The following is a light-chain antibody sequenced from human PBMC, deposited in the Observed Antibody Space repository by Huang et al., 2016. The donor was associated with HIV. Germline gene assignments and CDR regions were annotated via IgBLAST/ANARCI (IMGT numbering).Light chain of an antibody. V-gene: IGKV3-15*01. J-gene: IGKJ4*01. CDR1: RSVSST. CDR2: GSS. Sequence: IVMTQSPATLSVSPGERVTLSCRANRSVSSTLAWDQQRPGQAPRLLIYGSSTRAPGIPARFSGSGSGTDFSLTISSLQSEDFALYYCHQYNNWLLSFGGGTRVDI. CDR3: HQYNNWLLS.